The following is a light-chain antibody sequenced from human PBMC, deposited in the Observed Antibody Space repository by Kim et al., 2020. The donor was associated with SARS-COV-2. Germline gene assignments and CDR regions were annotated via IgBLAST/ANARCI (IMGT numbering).Light chain of an antibody. J-gene: IGKJ1*01. V-gene: IGKV1-6*01. CDR3: LQDYNYPRT. Sequence: AIQMTQSPSSLPASVGDRVTITCQASQDISNDLGWYQQKPGKAPSLLIYAATDLQSGVPSRFSGSRFGTDFTLTISSLQPEDFATYYCLQDYNYPRTFGQGTKVDIK. CDR2: AAT. CDR1: QDISND.